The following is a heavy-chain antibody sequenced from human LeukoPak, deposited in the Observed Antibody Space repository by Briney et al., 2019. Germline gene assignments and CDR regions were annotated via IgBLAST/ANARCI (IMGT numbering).Heavy chain of an antibody. CDR1: GFTFSSYA. D-gene: IGHD6-19*01. V-gene: IGHV3-30-3*01. Sequence: GGSLRLSCAASGFTFSSYAMHWVRQAPGKGLEWVAVISYDGSNKYYADSVKGRFTISRDNSKNTLYLQMNSLRDEDTAVCYCARGGGWSQVDDYWGQGTLVTVSS. J-gene: IGHJ4*02. CDR2: ISYDGSNK. CDR3: ARGGGWSQVDDY.